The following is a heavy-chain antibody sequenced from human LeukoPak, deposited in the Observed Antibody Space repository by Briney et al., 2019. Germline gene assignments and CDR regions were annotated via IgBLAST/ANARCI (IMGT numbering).Heavy chain of an antibody. CDR1: GFTFSDYY. D-gene: IGHD1-26*01. J-gene: IGHJ5*02. V-gene: IGHV3-11*04. Sequence: GGSLRLSCAASGFTFSDYYMSWIRQAPGKGLEWLSSISSGGMWIYYADSLKGRFTISRDNAKNSLYLQMKSLRVEDTGVYYCARDAGGRTQREGWFDPWGQGTLVTVSS. CDR2: ISSGGMWI. CDR3: ARDAGGRTQREGWFDP.